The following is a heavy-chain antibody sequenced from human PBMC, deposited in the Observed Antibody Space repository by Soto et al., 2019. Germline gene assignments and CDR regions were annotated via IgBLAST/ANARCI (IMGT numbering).Heavy chain of an antibody. V-gene: IGHV4-38-2*01. CDR1: GYSISSVLY. CDR3: DIGNPDXFDP. Sequence: SETLSLTCAVSGYSISSVLYWGWIRQPPGKGLEWIGTIYRGGITYYTTSLKSRVTISIDTSKNHFSLSLSSVTATDTAVYFCDIGNPDXFDPWGQGTLVXVXS. J-gene: IGHJ5*02. D-gene: IGHD1-1*01. CDR2: IYRGGIT.